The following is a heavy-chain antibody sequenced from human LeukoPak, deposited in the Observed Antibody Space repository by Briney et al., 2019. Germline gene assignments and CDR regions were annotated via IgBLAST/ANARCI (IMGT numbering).Heavy chain of an antibody. CDR2: IYSSGST. V-gene: IGHV4-59*01. CDR3: ARNIPSATLNFDY. D-gene: IGHD2-2*01. J-gene: IGHJ4*02. Sequence: SETLSLTCTVSGSSISGYYWNWIRQPPGKGLEWIGNIYSSGSTNYNPSLKSRVTMSVDTSKNQFSLKLTSVTAADTAVYYCARNIPSATLNFDYWGQGTLVTVSS. CDR1: GSSISGYY.